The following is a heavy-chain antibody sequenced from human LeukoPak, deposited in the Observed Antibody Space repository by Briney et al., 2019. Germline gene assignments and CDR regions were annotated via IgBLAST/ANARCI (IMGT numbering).Heavy chain of an antibody. V-gene: IGHV3-74*01. CDR3: ARVPAAGTSFDY. Sequence: GGSLRLSCAASGFTFSSHWMHWVRQAPGKGLVWVSRINSDASSTSYADSVKGRFTISRDNAKNTLFLQMNSLRAEDTAVYYCARVPAAGTSFDYWGQGTLVTVSS. J-gene: IGHJ4*02. CDR1: GFTFSSHW. CDR2: INSDASST. D-gene: IGHD6-13*01.